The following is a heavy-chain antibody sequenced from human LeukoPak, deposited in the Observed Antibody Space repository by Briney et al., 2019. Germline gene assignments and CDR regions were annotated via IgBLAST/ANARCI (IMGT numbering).Heavy chain of an antibody. CDR2: IISSSSYI. CDR1: GFTFSSYS. V-gene: IGHV3-21*01. Sequence: GGSLRLSCAASGFTFSSYSMNWVRQAPGEGLECVSSIISSSSYIYYADSVKGRFTISRDNAKNSLYLQMNSLRAEDTAVYYCARGPPEYYDILTGSGAFDIWGQGTMVTVSS. J-gene: IGHJ3*02. CDR3: ARGPPEYYDILTGSGAFDI. D-gene: IGHD3-9*01.